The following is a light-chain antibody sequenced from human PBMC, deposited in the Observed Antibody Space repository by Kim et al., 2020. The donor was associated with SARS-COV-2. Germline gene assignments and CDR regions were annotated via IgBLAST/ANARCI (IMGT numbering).Light chain of an antibody. CDR2: TAS. CDR3: QKYDSAPLT. CDR1: QGINYF. V-gene: IGKV1-27*01. J-gene: IGKJ4*01. Sequence: VSVGYSVSSACLSSQGINYFLAWSQQKPWKVPKLLIYTASAFQSGVPSRFSGSGTGTDFTLSISSLQPEDVATYYCQKYDSAPLTFGGGTQVDIK.